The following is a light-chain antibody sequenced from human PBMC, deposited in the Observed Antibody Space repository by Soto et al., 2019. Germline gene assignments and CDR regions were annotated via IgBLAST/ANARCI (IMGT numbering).Light chain of an antibody. CDR1: QNISSY. CDR2: DAS. J-gene: IGKJ1*01. Sequence: MVLAQSKATLSLSPGKRATLSCRARQNISSYLIWYQQKPGQAPRLLIYDASNRAPGIPARFSGSGSGTDFTLTISSLEPEDFAVYYCQQRGNRPPWTFGQGTKVDNK. V-gene: IGKV3-11*01. CDR3: QQRGNRPPWT.